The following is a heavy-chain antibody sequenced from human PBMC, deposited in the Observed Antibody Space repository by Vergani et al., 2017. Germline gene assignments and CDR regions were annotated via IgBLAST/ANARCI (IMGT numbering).Heavy chain of an antibody. V-gene: IGHV3-23*01. J-gene: IGHJ6*03. CDR3: AKHQSRSIAVASMDV. CDR1: GFTFSNYA. Sequence: EVQLLESGGGLVQPGGSLRLSCAASGFTFSNYAMSLVRQAPGKGLEWVSSISGSGDNTYYADSVKGRFTISRDNSKNTLYLQMNSLSAEDTAVYYCAKHQSRSIAVASMDVWGKGTTVTVSS. CDR2: ISGSGDNT. D-gene: IGHD6-19*01.